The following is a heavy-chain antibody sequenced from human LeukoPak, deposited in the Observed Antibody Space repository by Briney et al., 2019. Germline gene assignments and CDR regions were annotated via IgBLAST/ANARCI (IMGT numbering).Heavy chain of an antibody. CDR2: IRSGSNNI. J-gene: IGHJ4*02. Sequence: GGPLRLSCATSGFTLSSYSMNWVPQAPGKGVEWVSYIRSGSNNIYYPDSVKGRFTISRDNDKNSLYLQLNSLRAEDTAVYYCARDVEQWLVRVYYFDYWGQGTLVTVSS. D-gene: IGHD6-19*01. CDR1: GFTLSSYS. CDR3: ARDVEQWLVRVYYFDY. V-gene: IGHV3-48*01.